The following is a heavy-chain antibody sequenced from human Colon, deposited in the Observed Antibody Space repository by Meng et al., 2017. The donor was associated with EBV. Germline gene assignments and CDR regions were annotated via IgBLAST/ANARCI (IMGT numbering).Heavy chain of an antibody. V-gene: IGHV4-4*02. Sequence: QVQLPGAGPGLVKPSGALSLICCVSGGSISSSNWWGWVRQSPEKGLEWIGEIFHSGLTNYNPSLQSRVTISVDKSKNQFSLEVTSVTAADTAIYYCMRDLLVLEKNEVWGRGTLVTVSS. J-gene: IGHJ2*01. CDR2: IFHSGLT. CDR3: MRDLLVLEKNEV. D-gene: IGHD1-1*01. CDR1: GGSISSSNW.